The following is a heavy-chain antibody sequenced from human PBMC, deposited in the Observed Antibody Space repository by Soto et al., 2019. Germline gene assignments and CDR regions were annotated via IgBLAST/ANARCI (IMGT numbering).Heavy chain of an antibody. CDR2: IYYSGDS. CDR3: ARRIFNFDSSGHFSYYFDY. CDR1: GGSISRSDYY. J-gene: IGHJ4*02. D-gene: IGHD3-22*01. V-gene: IGHV4-39*01. Sequence: SETLSLTCTVSGGSISRSDYYWAWIRQTPGKGLEWIGSIYYSGDSYYNPSLKSRFTISIDTSKNQFSLTLSSVTAADTAVYYCARRIFNFDSSGHFSYYFDYWGQGIQVTVSS.